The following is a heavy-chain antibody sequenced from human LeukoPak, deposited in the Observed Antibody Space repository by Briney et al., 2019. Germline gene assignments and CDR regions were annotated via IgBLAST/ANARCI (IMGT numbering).Heavy chain of an antibody. Sequence: SQTLSLTCTVSGGSISSGSYYWSWIRQPPGKGLEWIGEINHSGSTNYNPSLKSRLTISVDTSKNQFSLKLSSVTAADTAVYYCARGDRPREIPPLIRKKNAFDIWGQGTMVTVSS. J-gene: IGHJ3*02. CDR1: GGSISSGSYY. CDR3: ARGDRPREIPPLIRKKNAFDI. CDR2: INHSGST. V-gene: IGHV4-39*07. D-gene: IGHD2-8*01.